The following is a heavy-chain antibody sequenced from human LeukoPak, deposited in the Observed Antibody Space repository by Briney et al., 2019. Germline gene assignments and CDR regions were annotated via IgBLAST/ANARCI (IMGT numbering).Heavy chain of an antibody. CDR2: ISSSGSYI. V-gene: IGHV3-21*01. Sequence: GSLRLSCAASGFSFSSYSMNWVRQAPGKGLEWVASISSSGSYINYADSVKGRFTISRDNAKNSLYLQMNSLRAEDTAVYYCARGTTTGYRTSWFDYWGQGTLVTVPS. J-gene: IGHJ4*02. CDR1: GFSFSSYS. D-gene: IGHD6-13*01. CDR3: ARGTTTGYRTSWFDY.